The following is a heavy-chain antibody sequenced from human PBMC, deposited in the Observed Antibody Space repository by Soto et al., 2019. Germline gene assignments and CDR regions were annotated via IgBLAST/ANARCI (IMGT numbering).Heavy chain of an antibody. CDR2: IWYDGSNK. D-gene: IGHD2-15*01. Sequence: TGGSLRLSSTAPGFTFISDGMHWFRQAQCKWLEWVSRIWYDGSNKYYADSVKGRFTISRDNSKNTLYLQMNSLRAEDKAVYYCAREELVVVVAATDKHLENYGMDVWGQGTTVTVSS. V-gene: IGHV3-33*08. J-gene: IGHJ6*02. CDR3: AREELVVVVAATDKHLENYGMDV. CDR1: GFTFISDG.